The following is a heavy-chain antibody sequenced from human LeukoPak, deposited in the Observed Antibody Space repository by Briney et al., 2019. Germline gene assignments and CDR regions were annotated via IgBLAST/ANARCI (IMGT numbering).Heavy chain of an antibody. CDR3: AREGAVAEGY. Sequence: SETLSLTCTVSGGSISSSSYYWGWIRQPPGKGLEWIGSIYYSGSTYYNPSLKSRVTISVDTSKNQFSLKLSSVTAADTAVYYCAREGAVAEGYWGQGTLVTVSS. J-gene: IGHJ4*02. CDR2: IYYSGST. V-gene: IGHV4-39*07. CDR1: GGSISSSSYY. D-gene: IGHD6-19*01.